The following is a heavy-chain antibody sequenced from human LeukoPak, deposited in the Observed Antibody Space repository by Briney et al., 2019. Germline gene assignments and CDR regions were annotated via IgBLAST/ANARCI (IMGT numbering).Heavy chain of an antibody. V-gene: IGHV3-23*01. J-gene: IGHJ4*02. CDR2: ISGSGGST. CDR3: AKRPAAGTSYFDY. D-gene: IGHD6-13*01. CDR1: GFTFSSYA. Sequence: QTGGSLRLSCAASGFTFSSYAMSWVRQAPGKGLEWVSAISGSGGSTYYADSVKGRFTISRDNSKNTLYLQMNSLRAEDTAVYYCAKRPAAGTSYFDYWGQGTLVTVSS.